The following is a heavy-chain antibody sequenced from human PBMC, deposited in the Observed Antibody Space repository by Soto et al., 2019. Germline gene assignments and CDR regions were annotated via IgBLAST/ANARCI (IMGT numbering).Heavy chain of an antibody. CDR1: GGTFRSYS. CDR3: ARDGGRHSGGIDY. J-gene: IGHJ4*02. D-gene: IGHD1-26*01. V-gene: IGHV1-69*01. CDR2: IIPFFGKA. Sequence: QVQLVQSGAEVKKPGSSVKVSCKASGGTFRSYSINWVRQAPGQGLEWMGEIIPFFGKANYAQKFQGRVTITADEAASTAYMEQSSRLAEDTAAEYCARDGGRHSGGIDYWGQGTLVTVSS.